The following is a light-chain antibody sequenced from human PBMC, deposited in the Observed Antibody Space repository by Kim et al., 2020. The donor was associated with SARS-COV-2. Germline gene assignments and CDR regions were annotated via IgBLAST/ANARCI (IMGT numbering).Light chain of an antibody. CDR2: WAS. CDR3: QHYYTAPIT. CDR1: QSVLHSSNNKNY. V-gene: IGKV4-1*01. Sequence: DIVMTQSPDSLAVSLGERASINCKSSQSVLHSSNNKNYLAWYQQKPGQPPKLIIYWASTRESGVPDRFSDSGSGTDFTLTISSLQAEDVAVYYCQHYYTAPITFGQGTRLEIK. J-gene: IGKJ5*01.